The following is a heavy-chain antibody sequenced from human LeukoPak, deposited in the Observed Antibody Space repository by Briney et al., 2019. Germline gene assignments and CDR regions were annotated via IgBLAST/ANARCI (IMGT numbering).Heavy chain of an antibody. CDR2: INHNGNVN. D-gene: IGHD3-16*01. CDR3: ARGGGLDV. Sequence: PGGSLRLSCAAAGFTFRSYAMNWARQAPGKGLEWVASINHNGNVNYYVDSVKGRFTTSRDNAKNSLYLQMSNLRAEDTAVYFCARGGGLDVWGQGATVTVSS. J-gene: IGHJ6*02. V-gene: IGHV3-7*03. CDR1: GFTFRSYA.